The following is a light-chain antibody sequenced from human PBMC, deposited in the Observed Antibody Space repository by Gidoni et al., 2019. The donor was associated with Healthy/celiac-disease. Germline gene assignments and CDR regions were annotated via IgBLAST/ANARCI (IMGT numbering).Light chain of an antibody. J-gene: IGLJ2*01. CDR2: EDN. V-gene: IGLV6-57*01. CDR3: QSYDSSNHVV. CDR1: RGSIASNY. Sequence: NFMLTQPHPVSESPGKTVTISCTRSRGSIASNYVQWYQQRPGSSPTTVIYEDNQRPSGVPDRFSGSIDSSSNSASLTISGLKTEDEADYYCQSYDSSNHVVFGGGTKLTVL.